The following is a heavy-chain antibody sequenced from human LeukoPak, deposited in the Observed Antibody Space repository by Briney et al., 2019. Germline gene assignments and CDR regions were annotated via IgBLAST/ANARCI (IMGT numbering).Heavy chain of an antibody. CDR3: AREWAKGGKYCDH. CDR1: GFTFSSYN. Sequence: PGGSLRLSCAASGFTFSSYNMNWVRQAPGKGLEWVSSISSSNSYIYYTDSAKGRFTISRDNAKNSLYLQMNSLRAEDTAIYYCAREWAKGGKYCDHWGQGTLVTVSS. CDR2: ISSSNSYI. V-gene: IGHV3-21*01. J-gene: IGHJ5*02. D-gene: IGHD1-26*01.